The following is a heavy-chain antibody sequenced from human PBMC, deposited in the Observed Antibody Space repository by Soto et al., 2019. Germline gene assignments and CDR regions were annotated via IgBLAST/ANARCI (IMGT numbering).Heavy chain of an antibody. CDR3: ARGPQTYYDYVWGSYNAFDI. CDR1: GYTFTSYD. D-gene: IGHD3-16*01. CDR2: MNPNSGNT. Sequence: ASVKVSCKASGYTFTSYDINWVRQATGQGLEWMGWMNPNSGNTGYAQKFQGRVTMTRNTSISTAYMELSSPRSEDTAVYYCARGPQTYYDYVWGSYNAFDIWGQGTMVTVSS. J-gene: IGHJ3*02. V-gene: IGHV1-8*01.